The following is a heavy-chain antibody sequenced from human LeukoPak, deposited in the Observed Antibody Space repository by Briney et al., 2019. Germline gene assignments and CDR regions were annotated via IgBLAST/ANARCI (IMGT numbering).Heavy chain of an antibody. J-gene: IGHJ4*02. CDR2: ISGSGGST. Sequence: PGGSLRLSCAASGFTFSSYAMSWVRQAPGKGLEWVSAISGSGGSTYYADSVKGRFTISRDNSKNTLYLQMNSLRAEDTAVYYCAKDLTWGYCSGGSCYTDYWGQGTLVTVSS. CDR3: AKDLTWGYCSGGSCYTDY. D-gene: IGHD2-15*01. CDR1: GFTFSSYA. V-gene: IGHV3-23*01.